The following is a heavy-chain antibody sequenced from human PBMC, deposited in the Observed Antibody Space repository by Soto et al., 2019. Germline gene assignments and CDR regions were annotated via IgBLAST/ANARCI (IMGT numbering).Heavy chain of an antibody. Sequence: SETLSLTCTVSGGSISSYYWSWIRQPPGKGLEWIGYIYYSGSTNYNPSLKSRVTISVEKSKNQFSLKLSSVTAADTAVYYCARVLVRGVNIWFDPWGQGTLVTVSS. V-gene: IGHV4-59*01. CDR1: GGSISSYY. J-gene: IGHJ5*02. CDR3: ARVLVRGVNIWFDP. D-gene: IGHD3-10*01. CDR2: IYYSGST.